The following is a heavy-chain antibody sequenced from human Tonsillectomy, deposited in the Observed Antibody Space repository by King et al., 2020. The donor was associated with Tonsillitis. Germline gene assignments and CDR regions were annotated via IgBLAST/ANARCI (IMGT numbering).Heavy chain of an antibody. D-gene: IGHD3-10*01. CDR3: ASLLDYYGSGSYSDY. J-gene: IGHJ4*02. CDR2: IYNSGRT. Sequence: VQLQESGPGLVKPSQTPSLTCTVSGGSISSGDYHWSWIRQPPGKGLEWIGYIYNSGRTYYNPSLKSRITISVDTSKNQFSLKLTSVTAADSAVYYCASLLDYYGSGSYSDYWGQGTLVTVSS. V-gene: IGHV4-30-4*01. CDR1: GGSISSGDYH.